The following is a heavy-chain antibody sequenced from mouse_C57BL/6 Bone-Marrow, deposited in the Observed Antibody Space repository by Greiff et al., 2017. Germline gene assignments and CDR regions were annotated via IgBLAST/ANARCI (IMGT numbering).Heavy chain of an antibody. CDR1: GYTFTSYG. CDR3: AREVSYYYDSSGIAY. V-gene: IGHV1-81*01. J-gene: IGHJ3*01. CDR2: IYPRSGNT. Sequence: QVQLKESGAELARPGASVKLSCKASGYTFTSYGISWVKQSTGQGLEWIGEIYPRSGNTYYNEKFKGKATLTADKSSSTAYMELRSLTSEDSAVYLCAREVSYYYDSSGIAYWGQGTLVTVSA. D-gene: IGHD1-1*01.